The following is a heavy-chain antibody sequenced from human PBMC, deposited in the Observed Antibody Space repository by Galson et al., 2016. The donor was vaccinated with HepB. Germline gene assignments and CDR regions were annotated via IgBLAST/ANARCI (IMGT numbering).Heavy chain of an antibody. V-gene: IGHV4-4*02. Sequence: LSLTCAVSGGSIRRSNWWSWVRQPPGKGLEWIGEIHHSGSTTYNPSLNRRVTISLDKSNNQLSLKLSSMTAADTAFYYCATGEGSIAGAGYLDYGGQGTLVTVSS. CDR1: GGSIRRSNW. CDR2: IHHSGST. D-gene: IGHD6-19*01. CDR3: ATGEGSIAGAGYLDY. J-gene: IGHJ4*02.